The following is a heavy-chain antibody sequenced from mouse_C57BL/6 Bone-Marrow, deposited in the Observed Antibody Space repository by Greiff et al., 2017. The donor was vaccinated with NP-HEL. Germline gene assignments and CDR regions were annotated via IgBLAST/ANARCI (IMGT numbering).Heavy chain of an antibody. CDR2: IYPGDGDT. J-gene: IGHJ1*03. D-gene: IGHD2-3*01. V-gene: IGHV1-82*01. CDR3: AREGYDGYYERYFDV. Sequence: QVQLKQSGPELVKPGASVKISCKASGYAFSSSWMNWVKQRPGKGLEWIGRIYPGDGDTNYNGKFKGKATLTADKSSSTAYMQLSSLTSEDSAVYFCAREGYDGYYERYFDVWGTGTTVTVSS. CDR1: GYAFSSSW.